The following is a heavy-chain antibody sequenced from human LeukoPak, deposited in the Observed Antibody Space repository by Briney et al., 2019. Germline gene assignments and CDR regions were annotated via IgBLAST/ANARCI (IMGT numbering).Heavy chain of an antibody. V-gene: IGHV3-74*01. J-gene: IGHJ4*02. Sequence: PGGFLRLSCAASGFTFSSYWMHWVRQAPGKGLVWVSRINSDGSSTSYADSVKGRFTISRDNAKNTLYLQMGSLRAEDMAVYFCARGSGYSSGSRKYYFDYWGQGTLVTVSS. D-gene: IGHD3-22*01. CDR1: GFTFSSYW. CDR2: INSDGSST. CDR3: ARGSGYSSGSRKYYFDY.